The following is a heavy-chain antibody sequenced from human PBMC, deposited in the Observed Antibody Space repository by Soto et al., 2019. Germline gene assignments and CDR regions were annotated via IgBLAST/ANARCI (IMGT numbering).Heavy chain of an antibody. CDR1: GGTFSSYT. D-gene: IGHD5-18*01. J-gene: IGHJ4*02. V-gene: IGHV1-69*02. CDR3: ANRGYSYGFVIY. Sequence: QVQLVQSGAEVKKPGSSVKVSCKASGGTFSSYTFSWVRQAPGQGLEWMGRIIPMLGIANYAQKFQGRVPITSDKATSTAYMELSSLRPEDTAVYYCANRGYSYGFVIYWGQGTLVTVSS. CDR2: IIPMLGIA.